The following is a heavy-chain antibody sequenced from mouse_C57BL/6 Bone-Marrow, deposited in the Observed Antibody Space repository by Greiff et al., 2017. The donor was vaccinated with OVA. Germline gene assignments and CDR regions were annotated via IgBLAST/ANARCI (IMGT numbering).Heavy chain of an antibody. CDR3: ASNPYGSSYDWYFGV. CDR1: GYTFTSYW. CDR2: IYPSDSET. Sequence: QVQLQQPGAELVRPGSSVKLSCKASGYTFTSYWMDWVKQRPGQGLEWIGNIYPSDSETHYNQKFKDKATLTVDKSSSTAYMQLSSLTSEDSAVYYCASNPYGSSYDWYFGVWGTGTTVTVSS. V-gene: IGHV1-61*01. D-gene: IGHD1-1*01. J-gene: IGHJ1*03.